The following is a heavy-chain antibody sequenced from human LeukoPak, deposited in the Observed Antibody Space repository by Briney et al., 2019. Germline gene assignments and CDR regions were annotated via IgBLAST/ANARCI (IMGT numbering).Heavy chain of an antibody. Sequence: SGTLSLTCAVYGGSFSGYYWSWIRQPPGKGLEWIGEINHSGSTNYNPSLKSRVTISVDTSKNQFSLKLSSVTAADTAVYYCARGPSLWAVGYYYYGMDVWGQGTTVTVSS. CDR2: INHSGST. CDR3: ARGPSLWAVGYYYYGMDV. D-gene: IGHD1-26*01. CDR1: GGSFSGYY. J-gene: IGHJ6*02. V-gene: IGHV4-34*01.